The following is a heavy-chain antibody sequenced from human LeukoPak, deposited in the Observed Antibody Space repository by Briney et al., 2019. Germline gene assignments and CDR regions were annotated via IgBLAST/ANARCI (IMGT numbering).Heavy chain of an antibody. CDR2: TNPDGSIK. D-gene: IGHD3-3*01. CDR1: GFIFGGYW. J-gene: IGHJ4*02. V-gene: IGHV3-7*01. Sequence: GGSLRLSCAASGFIFGGYWMSWVRQAPGRGLEWVANTNPDGSIKYYVDSVNGRFTISRDNAKNSLYLQMNSLRAEDTAVYYCVSGFLQWLYWGQGTLVPVSS. CDR3: VSGFLQWLY.